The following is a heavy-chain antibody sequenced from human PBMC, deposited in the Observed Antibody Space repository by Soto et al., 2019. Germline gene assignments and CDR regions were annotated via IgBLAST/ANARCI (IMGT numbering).Heavy chain of an antibody. D-gene: IGHD5-18*01. CDR3: ARVGHTAWLVGFDP. CDR2: IAYDGSNK. J-gene: IGHJ5*02. CDR1: GFTFSSYA. Sequence: GGSLSLSCAASGFTFSSYAMHWVRQAPGKGLEWVAVIAYDGSNKYYADSVKGRFTISRDNSKNTLYLQMNSLRAEDTAVYYCARVGHTAWLVGFDPWGQGTLVTVSS. V-gene: IGHV3-30-3*01.